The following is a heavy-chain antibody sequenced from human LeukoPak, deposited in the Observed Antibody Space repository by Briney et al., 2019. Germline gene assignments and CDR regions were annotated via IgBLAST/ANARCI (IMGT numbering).Heavy chain of an antibody. J-gene: IGHJ4*02. V-gene: IGHV3-74*01. Sequence: GGSLRLSCAASGLTFSSYWMHWVRQAPGKGLVWVSRINSDGSSTSYADSVKGRFSISRDNAKNTLYLQMNSLRVEDTAVYYCARGRPHGNDYWGQGTLVTVSS. D-gene: IGHD4-23*01. CDR3: ARGRPHGNDY. CDR2: INSDGSST. CDR1: GLTFSSYW.